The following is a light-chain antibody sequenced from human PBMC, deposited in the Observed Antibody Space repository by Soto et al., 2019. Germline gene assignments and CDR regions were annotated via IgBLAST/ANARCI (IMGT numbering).Light chain of an antibody. CDR3: SSYTSSSTWV. CDR1: SSDVGGYNY. CDR2: GVT. Sequence: QSVLTQPASVSGSPGQSIAISCTGTSSDVGGYNYVSWYQQHPGKAPKLMIYGVTNRPSGVSNRFSGSKSGNTASLTISGLQAEDEADYYCSSYTSSSTWVFGGGTKVTVL. V-gene: IGLV2-14*01. J-gene: IGLJ3*02.